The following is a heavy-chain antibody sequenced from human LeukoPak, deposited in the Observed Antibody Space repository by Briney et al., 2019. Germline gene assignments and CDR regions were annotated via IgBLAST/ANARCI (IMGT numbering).Heavy chain of an antibody. CDR3: ARGGQPIDY. Sequence: GESLEISCKTSGYNFTTFWIGWVRQMPGKGLEWMGIIYPGDSDTRYSPSFQGQVTISADKSISTAYLQWSSLKASDTATYYCARGGQPIDYWGQGTLVTVSS. J-gene: IGHJ4*02. V-gene: IGHV5-51*01. CDR1: GYNFTTFW. CDR2: IYPGDSDT. D-gene: IGHD3-16*01.